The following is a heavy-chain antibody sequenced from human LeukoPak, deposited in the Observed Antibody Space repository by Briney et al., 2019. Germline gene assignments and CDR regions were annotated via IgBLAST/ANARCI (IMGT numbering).Heavy chain of an antibody. CDR3: ASFRRGV. Sequence: SETLSLTCAVYGGSLSGYYWSWIRQPPGKGLEWIGEINHSGSTNYNPSLKSRVTISVDTSKNQFSLKLSSVTAADTAVYYCASFRRGVWGQGTTVTVSS. CDR1: GGSLSGYY. V-gene: IGHV4-34*01. D-gene: IGHD3-10*01. J-gene: IGHJ6*02. CDR2: INHSGST.